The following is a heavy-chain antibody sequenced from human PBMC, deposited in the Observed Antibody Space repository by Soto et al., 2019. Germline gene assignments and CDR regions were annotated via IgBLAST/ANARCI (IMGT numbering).Heavy chain of an antibody. Sequence: GESLKISCKGSGYSFTSYWISWVRQMPGKGLEWMGRIDPSDSYTNYSPSFQGHVTISADKSTSTAYLQWSSLKASDTAMYYCARLDTAMVSAAGNTPYGMDVWGQGTTVTVSS. J-gene: IGHJ6*02. CDR3: ARLDTAMVSAAGNTPYGMDV. D-gene: IGHD5-18*01. V-gene: IGHV5-10-1*01. CDR2: IDPSDSYT. CDR1: GYSFTSYW.